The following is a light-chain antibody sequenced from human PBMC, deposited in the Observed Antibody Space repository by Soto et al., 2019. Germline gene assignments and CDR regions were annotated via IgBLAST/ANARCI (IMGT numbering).Light chain of an antibody. Sequence: QSALTQPPSASGSPGRSVTISCTGTSSDVGGYDYVSWFQQHPGKAPKLIIYEVTKRPSGVPDRFSASKSDNTASLTVSGLQAEDEADYYCSSFVAGNNYWVFGGGTQLTVL. J-gene: IGLJ3*02. CDR2: EVT. V-gene: IGLV2-8*01. CDR1: SSDVGGYDY. CDR3: SSFVAGNNYWV.